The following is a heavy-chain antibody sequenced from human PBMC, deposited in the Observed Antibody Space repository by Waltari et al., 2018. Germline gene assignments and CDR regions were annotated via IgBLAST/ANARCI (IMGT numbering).Heavy chain of an antibody. CDR3: ATFVSGSFTLPDY. D-gene: IGHD3-16*01. V-gene: IGHV1-46*03. CDR1: GFTFSNYY. CDR2: CSPSGAGT. Sequence: QFQLVQSGAEVKKPGASVKVSCEASGFTFSNYYVHWVRQAPGQGLEWMALCSPSGAGTRYAEKFQGRVTLTRDTSTSTVYMDLSSLRSEDTAVYYCATFVSGSFTLPDYWGQGTLVTVSS. J-gene: IGHJ4*02.